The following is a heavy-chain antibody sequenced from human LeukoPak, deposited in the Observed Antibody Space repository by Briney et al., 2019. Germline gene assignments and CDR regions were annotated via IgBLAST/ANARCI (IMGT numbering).Heavy chain of an antibody. CDR1: GVTSNY. J-gene: IGHJ4*02. CDR2: IYNGGTT. CDR3: AGGGEAARSLHY. Sequence: GGSLRLSCAASGVTSNYFTWVRQAPGTGLAWVSVIYNGGTTYYADSVKGRFTISRDNSKSTLFVYLQMNSLRTDDTAVYYCAGGGEAARSLHYWGQGTLVTVSS. D-gene: IGHD3-16*01. V-gene: IGHV3-66*02.